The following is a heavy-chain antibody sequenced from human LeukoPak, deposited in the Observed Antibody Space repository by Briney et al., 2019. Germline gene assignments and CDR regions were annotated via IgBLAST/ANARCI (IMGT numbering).Heavy chain of an antibody. V-gene: IGHV4-59*01. CDR2: IYYSGST. D-gene: IGHD3-10*01. J-gene: IGHJ6*04. Sequence: SETLSLTCSVSGGSIRSYYWSWIRQPPGKGLEWIGYIYYSGSTNYNPSLKSRVTISADTSKNQFSLKLSSVTAADTAVYYCARDGLWFGASFYYGMDVWGKGTTVTVSS. CDR3: ARDGLWFGASFYYGMDV. CDR1: GGSIRSYY.